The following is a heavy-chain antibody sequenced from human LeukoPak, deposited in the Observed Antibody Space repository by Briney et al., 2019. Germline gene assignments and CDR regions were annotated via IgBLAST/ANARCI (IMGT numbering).Heavy chain of an antibody. Sequence: ASVKVSCKASGGTFSRNAFNWVRQAPGQGPEWMGRIIPIFGIPTYAQKIQGRVTITADTSTSTAYMELSSLRSEDTAVYYCARVRGYCSSTSCQDAFDIWGQGTMVTVSS. CDR3: ARVRGYCSSTSCQDAFDI. D-gene: IGHD2-2*01. CDR2: IIPIFGIP. J-gene: IGHJ3*02. V-gene: IGHV1-69*04. CDR1: GGTFSRNA.